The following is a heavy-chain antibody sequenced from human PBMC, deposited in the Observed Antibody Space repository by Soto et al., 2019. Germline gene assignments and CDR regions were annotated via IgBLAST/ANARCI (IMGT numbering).Heavy chain of an antibody. Sequence: PGGSLRLSCAASGFTFSSYWMSWVRQAPGKGLEWVANIKQDGSEKYYVDSVKGRFTISRDNAKNSLYLQMNSLRAEDTAVYYCAKTEFYDSSGYYHHWGQGTLVTVSS. J-gene: IGHJ5*02. CDR3: AKTEFYDSSGYYHH. D-gene: IGHD3-22*01. CDR2: IKQDGSEK. CDR1: GFTFSSYW. V-gene: IGHV3-7*01.